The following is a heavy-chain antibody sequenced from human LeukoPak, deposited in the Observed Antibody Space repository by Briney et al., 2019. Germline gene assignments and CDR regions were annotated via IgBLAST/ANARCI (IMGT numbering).Heavy chain of an antibody. V-gene: IGHV3-21*01. J-gene: IGHJ6*02. CDR3: ARVRITMVRGVIIEDYYGMDV. CDR1: GFTFSSYS. D-gene: IGHD3-10*01. CDR2: ISSSSSYI. Sequence: PGGPLRLSCAASGFTFSSYSMNWVRQAPGKGLEWVSSISSSSSYIYYADSVKGRFTISRDNAKNSLYLQMNSLRAEDTAVYYCARVRITMVRGVIIEDYYGMDVWGQGTTVTVSS.